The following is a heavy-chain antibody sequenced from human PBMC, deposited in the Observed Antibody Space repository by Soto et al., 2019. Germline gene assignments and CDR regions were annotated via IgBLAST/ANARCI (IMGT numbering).Heavy chain of an antibody. CDR1: GFTFDDYG. CDR3: ARGYCSTTTFLGRSRDMDV. Sequence: EVQLVESGGGVVRPGGSLRLSCAASGFTFDDYGMSWVRQVPGKGLEWVSGINWNGGSADYVYSVKGRFTISRDNTKNSLYLQMNSPDAEASALYYCARGYCSTTTFLGRSRDMDVWGKGTTVIVSS. J-gene: IGHJ6*03. CDR2: INWNGGSA. D-gene: IGHD2-2*01. V-gene: IGHV3-20*04.